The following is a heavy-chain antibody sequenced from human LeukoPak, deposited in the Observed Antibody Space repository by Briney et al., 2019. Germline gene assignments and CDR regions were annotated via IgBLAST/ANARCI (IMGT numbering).Heavy chain of an antibody. CDR3: AKDGPTEEIVVVTTEYYFDY. V-gene: IGHV3-30*18. Sequence: GRSLRLSCAASGFTFSSYGMHWVRQAPGKGLEWVAVISYDGSNKYYADSVKGRFTISRDNSKNTLYLQMNSLRAEDTAVYYCAKDGPTEEIVVVTTEYYFDYWGQGTLVTVSS. CDR1: GFTFSSYG. CDR2: ISYDGSNK. D-gene: IGHD3-22*01. J-gene: IGHJ4*02.